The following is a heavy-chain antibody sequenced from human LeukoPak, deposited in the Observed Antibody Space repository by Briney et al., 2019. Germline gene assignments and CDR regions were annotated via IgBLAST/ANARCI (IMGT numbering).Heavy chain of an antibody. CDR2: INPNSGGT. V-gene: IGHV1-2*02. J-gene: IGHJ6*03. D-gene: IGHD3-10*01. Sequence: ASVKVSCKASGYTFTGYYMHWVRQAPGQGLEWMGWINPNSGGTNYAQKFQGRVTMTRDTAISTAYMELSRLRSDDTAVYYCARDLWSSASHYYYYYMDVWGKGTTVTVSS. CDR3: ARDLWSSASHYYYYYMDV. CDR1: GYTFTGYY.